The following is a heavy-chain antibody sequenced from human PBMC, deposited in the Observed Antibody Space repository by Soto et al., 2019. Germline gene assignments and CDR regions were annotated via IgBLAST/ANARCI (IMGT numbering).Heavy chain of an antibody. V-gene: IGHV4-30-4*01. CDR3: ARPLTTEWELLINVY. Sequence: PSETLSLTCTVSGGSISSGNYYWSWIRQPPGKGLEWIGFISYSGSTYYSTSLKSRVTISVDTSKSQFSLNLSFVTAADSAVYYCARPLTTEWELLINVYWGQGALVTVSS. D-gene: IGHD1-26*01. CDR2: ISYSGST. J-gene: IGHJ4*02. CDR1: GGSISSGNYY.